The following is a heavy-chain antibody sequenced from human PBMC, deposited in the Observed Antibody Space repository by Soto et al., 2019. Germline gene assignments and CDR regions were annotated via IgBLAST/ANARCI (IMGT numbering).Heavy chain of an antibody. J-gene: IGHJ4*02. CDR2: INPSGGST. CDR1: GYTFTSYY. V-gene: IGHV1-46*01. CDR3: ARDNRNGMIVNTPEVSGANDY. D-gene: IGHD3-22*01. Sequence: GASVKVSCKASGYTFTSYYMHWVRQAPGQGLEWMGIINPSGGSTSYAQKFQGRVTMTRDTSTSTVYMELSSLRSEDTAVYYCARDNRNGMIVNTPEVSGANDYWGQGTLVTVSS.